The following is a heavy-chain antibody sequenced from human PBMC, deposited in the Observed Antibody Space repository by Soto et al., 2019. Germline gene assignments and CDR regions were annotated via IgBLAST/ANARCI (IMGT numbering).Heavy chain of an antibody. D-gene: IGHD3-22*01. V-gene: IGHV1-69*12. CDR3: ARGDATKIVVTTYYAMDV. J-gene: IGHJ6*02. Sequence: QVQLVQSGAEVKKPGSSVKVSCKASGGSLSNYGISWVRQAPGQGLEWMGAIIPVFGTPNYAQKFQDRVTITAAESTTTVYMGVRSLTSEDTAVYYCARGDATKIVVTTYYAMDVWGQGTTVTVSS. CDR2: IIPVFGTP. CDR1: GGSLSNYG.